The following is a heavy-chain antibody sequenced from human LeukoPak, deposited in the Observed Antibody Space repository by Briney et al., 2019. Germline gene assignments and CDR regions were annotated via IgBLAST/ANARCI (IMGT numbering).Heavy chain of an antibody. J-gene: IGHJ4*02. D-gene: IGHD3-3*01. Sequence: PGKSLRLSCAASGFTFSSYAMHWVRQAPGKGLEWVAVISYDGSNKYYGDSVKGRFTISRDNSKNTLYLQMNSLRAEDTAVYYCAKDRPRNVLRFLEWFWGQGTLVTVSS. CDR3: AKDRPRNVLRFLEWF. V-gene: IGHV3-30-3*01. CDR1: GFTFSSYA. CDR2: ISYDGSNK.